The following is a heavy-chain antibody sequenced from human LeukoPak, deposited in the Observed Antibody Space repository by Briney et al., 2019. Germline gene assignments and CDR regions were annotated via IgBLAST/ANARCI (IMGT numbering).Heavy chain of an antibody. Sequence: SETLSLTCAVYGGSFSGYYWSWIRQPPGKGLEWIGEINHSGSTNYNPSLKSRVTISVDTSKNQFSLKLSSVTSADTAVYYCATSSVAGPTAAYWGQGTLVTVSS. CDR3: ATSSVAGPTAAY. CDR1: GGSFSGYY. J-gene: IGHJ4*02. CDR2: INHSGST. D-gene: IGHD6-19*01. V-gene: IGHV4-34*01.